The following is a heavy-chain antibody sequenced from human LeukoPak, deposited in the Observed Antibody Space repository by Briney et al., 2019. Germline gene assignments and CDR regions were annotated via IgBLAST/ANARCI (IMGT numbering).Heavy chain of an antibody. CDR1: GFTFSDYY. D-gene: IGHD6-6*01. CDR2: ISSSSSTI. J-gene: IGHJ4*02. CDR3: ARDTYRTSYYFDY. V-gene: IGHV3-11*04. Sequence: GGSLRLSCAASGFTFSDYYMCWIRHAPGKGLEWVSYISSSSSTIYYADSAKGRFTISRDNAKNSLYLQMNSLRDEDTAVYYCARDTYRTSYYFDYWGQGTLVTVSS.